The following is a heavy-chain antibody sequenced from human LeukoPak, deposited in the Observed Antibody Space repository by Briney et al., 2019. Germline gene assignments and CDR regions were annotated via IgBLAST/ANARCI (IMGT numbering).Heavy chain of an antibody. CDR1: GYSFPTYW. J-gene: IGHJ4*02. D-gene: IGHD5-18*01. CDR2: IYPGDSDT. CDR3: ARSLTVAREYNYGYGY. Sequence: GESLKISCKGSGYSFPTYWIGWVRQMPGKGLELMGIIYPGDSDTRYSPSFQGQVTISADKSISTAYLQWSSLKASDTAMYYCARSLTVAREYNYGYGYWGQGTLVTVSS. V-gene: IGHV5-51*01.